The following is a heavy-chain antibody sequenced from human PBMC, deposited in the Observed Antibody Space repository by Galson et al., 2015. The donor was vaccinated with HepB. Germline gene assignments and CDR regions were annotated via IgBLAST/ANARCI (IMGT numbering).Heavy chain of an antibody. V-gene: IGHV1-69*04. CDR1: GGTFSSYA. D-gene: IGHD3-22*01. CDR3: ARRAVRGDSSGYYYFSEY. CDR2: IIPILGIA. J-gene: IGHJ4*02. Sequence: SVKVSCKASGGTFSSYAISWVRQAPGQGLEWMGRIIPILGIANYAQKFQGRVTITADKSTSTAYMELSSLRSEDTAVYYCARRAVRGDSSGYYYFSEYWGQGTLVTVSS.